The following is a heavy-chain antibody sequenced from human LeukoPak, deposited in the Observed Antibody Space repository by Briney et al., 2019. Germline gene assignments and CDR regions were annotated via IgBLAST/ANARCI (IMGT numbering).Heavy chain of an antibody. V-gene: IGHV1-8*01. Sequence: GASVKVSCKASGYTFTSYDINWVRQAIGQGLEWMGWMNPNSGNTGYAQKFQGRVTMTRNTSISTAYMELSSLRSEDTAVYYCASFRGAIPDYYYYGMDVWGQGTTVTVSS. J-gene: IGHJ6*02. CDR1: GYTFTSYD. D-gene: IGHD4/OR15-4a*01. CDR3: ASFRGAIPDYYYYGMDV. CDR2: MNPNSGNT.